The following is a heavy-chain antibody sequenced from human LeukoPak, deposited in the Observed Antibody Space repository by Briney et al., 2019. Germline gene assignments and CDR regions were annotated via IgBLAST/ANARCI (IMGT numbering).Heavy chain of an antibody. CDR1: GYTFTSYG. CDR3: ARDREEQWLAHPGAFDI. CDR2: INPNSGGT. Sequence: ASVKVSCKASGYTFTSYGISWVRQAPGQGLEWMGWINPNSGGTNYAQKFQGRVTMTRDTSISTAYMELSRLRSDDTAVYYCARDREEQWLAHPGAFDIWGQGTMVTVSS. D-gene: IGHD6-19*01. J-gene: IGHJ3*02. V-gene: IGHV1-2*02.